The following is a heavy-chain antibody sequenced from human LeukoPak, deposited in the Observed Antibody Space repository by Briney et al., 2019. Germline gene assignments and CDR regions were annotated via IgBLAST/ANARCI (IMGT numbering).Heavy chain of an antibody. Sequence: SETLSLTCAVYGGPFSGYYWSWIRQPPGKGLEWIGEINHSGSTNYNPSLKSRVTISVDTSKNQFSLKLSSVTAADTAVYYCASVLRYFDWVPRVWGQGTLVTVSS. CDR3: ASVLRYFDWVPRV. V-gene: IGHV4-34*01. D-gene: IGHD3-9*01. CDR1: GGPFSGYY. J-gene: IGHJ4*02. CDR2: INHSGST.